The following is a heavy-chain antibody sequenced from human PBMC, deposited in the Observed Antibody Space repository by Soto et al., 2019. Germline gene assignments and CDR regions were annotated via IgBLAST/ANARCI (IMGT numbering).Heavy chain of an antibody. Sequence: GWSLRLSCAASGFTLSSYWIHWVRQAPGKGLVWVSHISSDGSSTYYADSVKGRFTISRDNAKNTLYLQMNSLRAEDTAVYYCARSTHGFDIWGQGPMVTVSS. V-gene: IGHV3-74*01. CDR2: ISSDGSST. J-gene: IGHJ3*02. CDR1: GFTLSSYW. CDR3: ARSTHGFDI.